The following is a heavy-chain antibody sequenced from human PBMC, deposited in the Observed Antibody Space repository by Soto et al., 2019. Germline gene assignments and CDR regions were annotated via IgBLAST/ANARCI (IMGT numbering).Heavy chain of an antibody. D-gene: IGHD2-2*01. V-gene: IGHV1-8*01. CDR3: ARVGGYCSSTSCYWFDP. CDR2: MNPNSGNT. J-gene: IGHJ5*02. CDR1: GYTFTSFD. Sequence: ASVKVSCKTSGYTFTSFDINWVRQATGQGLEWMGWMNPNSGNTGYAQKFQGRVTRTRDTSISTAYMELSSLRSEDTAVYYCARVGGYCSSTSCYWFDPWGQGTLVTVSS.